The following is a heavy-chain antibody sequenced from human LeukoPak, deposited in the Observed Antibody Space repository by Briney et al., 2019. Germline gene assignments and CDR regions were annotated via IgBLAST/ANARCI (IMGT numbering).Heavy chain of an antibody. CDR1: GGSISSGGYY. D-gene: IGHD3-10*01. CDR3: ARGEYYGSGSYYPGDY. V-gene: IGHV4-31*01. CDR2: THNSGST. J-gene: IGHJ4*02. Sequence: PSETLSLTCTVSGGSISSGGYYWSWIRQHPGTGLEWIGYTHNSGSTYYNPSLKSPVSISVDTSKSHFSLRLSSVTAADTAVYYCARGEYYGSGSYYPGDYWGQGTLVTVSS.